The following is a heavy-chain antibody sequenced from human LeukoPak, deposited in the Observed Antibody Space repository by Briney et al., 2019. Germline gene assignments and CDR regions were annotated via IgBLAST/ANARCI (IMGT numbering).Heavy chain of an antibody. D-gene: IGHD6-19*01. J-gene: IGHJ4*02. CDR3: AGGKQWLGYFDY. CDR2: IYYSGST. V-gene: IGHV4-39*07. CDR1: GGSISSSSYY. Sequence: SETLSLTCTVSGGSISSSSYYWGWIRQPPGKGLEWIGSIYYSGSTYYNPSLKSRVTISVDTSKNQFSLKLSSVTAADTAVYYCAGGKQWLGYFDYWGQGTLVTVSS.